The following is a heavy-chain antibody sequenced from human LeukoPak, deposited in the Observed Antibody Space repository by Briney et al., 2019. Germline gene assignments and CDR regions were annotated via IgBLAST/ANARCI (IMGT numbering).Heavy chain of an antibody. V-gene: IGHV4-34*01. Sequence: GSLRLSCAASGFTFSSYNMKWIRQPPGKGLEWIGEINHSGSTNYNPSLKSRVTISVDTSKNQFSLKLSSVTAADTAVYYCARGGLWLRFYAFDIWGQGTMVTVSS. D-gene: IGHD5-18*01. CDR1: GFTFSSYN. J-gene: IGHJ3*02. CDR2: INHSGST. CDR3: ARGGLWLRFYAFDI.